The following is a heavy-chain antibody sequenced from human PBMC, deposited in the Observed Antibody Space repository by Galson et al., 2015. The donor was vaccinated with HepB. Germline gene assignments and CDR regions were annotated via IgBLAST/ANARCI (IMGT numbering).Heavy chain of an antibody. CDR2: IIPIFGTA. CDR1: RGTFSSYA. Sequence: SVRVSCKASRGTFSSYAISWVRQAPGQGLEWMGGIIPIFGTANYAQKFQGRVTITADESTSTAYMELSSLRSEDTAVYYCAREVGYCSSTSCYAASWFDPWGQGTLVTVSS. V-gene: IGHV1-69*13. D-gene: IGHD2-2*01. CDR3: AREVGYCSSTSCYAASWFDP. J-gene: IGHJ5*02.